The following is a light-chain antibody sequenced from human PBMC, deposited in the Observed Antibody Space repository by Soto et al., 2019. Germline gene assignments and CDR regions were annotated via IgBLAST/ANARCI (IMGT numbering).Light chain of an antibody. J-gene: IGLJ1*01. CDR2: EVS. V-gene: IGLV2-14*01. Sequence: QSVLTQPASVSGSPGQSIAISCTGTSSDVGGYNYVSWYQQHPGKAPNLMIYEVSNRPSGVSNRFSGSKSGNTASLTISGLQAEDEADYYCSSYTSISTPYVFGSGTKVTVL. CDR3: SSYTSISTPYV. CDR1: SSDVGGYNY.